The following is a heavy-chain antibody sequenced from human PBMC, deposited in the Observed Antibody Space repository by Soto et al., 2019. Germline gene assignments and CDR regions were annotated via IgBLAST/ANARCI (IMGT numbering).Heavy chain of an antibody. CDR3: ARDSSGHWNDFVFDY. CDR2: IIPIFGTA. D-gene: IGHD1-1*01. CDR1: GGTFSSYA. Sequence: EASVKVSCKASGGTFSSYAISWVRQAPGQGLEWMGGIIPIFGTANYAQKFQGRVTITADESTSTAYMELSSLRSEDTAVYYCARDSSGHWNDFVFDYWGQGTLVTVSS. V-gene: IGHV1-69*13. J-gene: IGHJ4*02.